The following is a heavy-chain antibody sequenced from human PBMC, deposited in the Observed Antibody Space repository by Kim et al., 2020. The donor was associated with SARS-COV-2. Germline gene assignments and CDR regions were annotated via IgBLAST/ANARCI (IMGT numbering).Heavy chain of an antibody. J-gene: IGHJ2*01. CDR3: AREEGSLELDWYFDL. D-gene: IGHD1-7*01. V-gene: IGHV4-4*07. Sequence: PSLKSRVTRSVDTSKNQFSLKVSSVTAADTAVYYCAREEGSLELDWYFDLWGRGTLVTVSS.